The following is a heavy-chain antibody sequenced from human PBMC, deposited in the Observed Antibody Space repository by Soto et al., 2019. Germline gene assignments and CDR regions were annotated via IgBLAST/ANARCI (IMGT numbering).Heavy chain of an antibody. CDR1: GGSISSGDYY. V-gene: IGHV4-30-4*01. D-gene: IGHD3-3*01. Sequence: LSLTCTVSGGSISSGDYYWSWIRQPPGKGLEWIGYIYYSGSTYYNPSLKSRVTISVDTSKNQFSLKLSSVTAADTAVYYCARGSGYRNYYFDYWGQGTLVTVSS. J-gene: IGHJ4*02. CDR3: ARGSGYRNYYFDY. CDR2: IYYSGST.